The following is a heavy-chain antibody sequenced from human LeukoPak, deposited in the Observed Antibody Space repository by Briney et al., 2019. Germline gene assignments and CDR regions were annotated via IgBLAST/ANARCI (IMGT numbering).Heavy chain of an antibody. D-gene: IGHD4-23*01. CDR1: GGSVSSSSYY. CDR3: ARTVGTRRFDS. V-gene: IGHV4-39*01. Sequence: SETLSLTCTVSGGSVSSSSYYWGWIRQPPGEGLEWIGTIYYSGNTYYNPSLQSRVFISMDTSKNQFSLNLGSVTAPDTAVYYCARTVGTRRFDSWGQGTRVTVSS. CDR2: IYYSGNT. J-gene: IGHJ4*02.